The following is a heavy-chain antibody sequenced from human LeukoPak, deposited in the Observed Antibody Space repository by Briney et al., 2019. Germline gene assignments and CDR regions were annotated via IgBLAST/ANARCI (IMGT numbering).Heavy chain of an antibody. CDR2: ISSDGSNK. Sequence: GRSLRLSCAASGFTFSSYGMHWVRQAPGKGLEWVAVISSDGSNKYYADSVKGRFTISGDNSKNTLYLQMNSLRAEDTAVYYCARVRGGSGSSYAADAFDIWGQGTMVTVSS. CDR1: GFTFSSYG. D-gene: IGHD1-26*01. CDR3: ARVRGGSGSSYAADAFDI. V-gene: IGHV3-30*03. J-gene: IGHJ3*02.